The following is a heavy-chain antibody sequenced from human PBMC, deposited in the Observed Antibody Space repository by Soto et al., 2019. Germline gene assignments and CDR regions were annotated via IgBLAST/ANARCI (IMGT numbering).Heavy chain of an antibody. V-gene: IGHV4-34*01. Sequence: SETLSLTCAVYGGSFSGYYWSWIRQPPGKGLEWIGEINHSGSTNYNPSLKSRVTISVDTSKNQFSLKLSSVTAADTAVYYCARDGRPYYDFWSGYYPYYYYYGMHVWGQGTTVTVSS. CDR3: ARDGRPYYDFWSGYYPYYYYYGMHV. J-gene: IGHJ6*02. D-gene: IGHD3-3*01. CDR1: GGSFSGYY. CDR2: INHSGST.